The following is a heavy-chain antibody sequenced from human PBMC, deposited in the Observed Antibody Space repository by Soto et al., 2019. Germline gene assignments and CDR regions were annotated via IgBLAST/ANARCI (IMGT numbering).Heavy chain of an antibody. CDR1: GGTFSSYA. V-gene: IGHV1-69*01. D-gene: IGHD2-2*01. J-gene: IGHJ6*02. Sequence: QVQLVQSGAEVKKPGSSVKVSCKASGGTFSSYAISWVRQAPGQGLEWMGGIIPIFGTANYAQKFQGRVTITADESTSTAYRELSSRRSEDTAVYYCARGGDSVVVPAARDYYYGMDVWGQGTTVTVSS. CDR2: IIPIFGTA. CDR3: ARGGDSVVVPAARDYYYGMDV.